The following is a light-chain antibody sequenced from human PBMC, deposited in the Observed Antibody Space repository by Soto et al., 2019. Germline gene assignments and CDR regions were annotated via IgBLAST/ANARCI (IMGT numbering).Light chain of an antibody. J-gene: IGKJ1*01. CDR1: QSVGSN. V-gene: IGKV3-15*01. CDR2: GAS. CDR3: QQYNNRPPWT. Sequence: EIVMTQSPATLSVSPGERATLSCRASQSVGSNLAWYQQKPGQAPRLLMYGASTRATGIPARFSGSGSGAEFTLTISSLQSEDFEVYYCQQYNNRPPWTFGQGTKVEIK.